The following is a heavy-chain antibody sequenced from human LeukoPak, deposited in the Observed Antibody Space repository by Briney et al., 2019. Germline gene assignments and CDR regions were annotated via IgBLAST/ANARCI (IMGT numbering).Heavy chain of an antibody. CDR3: ARDSSTWRSFDY. D-gene: IGHD6-13*01. CDR1: GGSLSSYY. J-gene: IGHJ4*02. Sequence: SETLSLTCTVSGGSLSSYYWSWIRQPAGKGLEWVGRIYSSGSTNYNPSLKRRVTMSVDTSKNQFSLDVNSVTAADTAVYYCARDSSTWRSFDYWGQGTLVTVSS. V-gene: IGHV4-4*07. CDR2: IYSSGST.